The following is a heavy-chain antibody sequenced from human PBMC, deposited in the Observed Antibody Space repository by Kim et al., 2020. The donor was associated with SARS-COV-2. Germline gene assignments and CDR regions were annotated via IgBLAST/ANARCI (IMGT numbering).Heavy chain of an antibody. CDR2: IRGKNYARYGGTT. Sequence: GGSLRLSCKKSGYNFGDYAINWCRQAPGKGLEWLGLIRGKNYARYGGTTTYAASVEGRFVISTDDSRGISYLQMDGLKSEDSGVYYCTRGLSWGPNHFDFWGQGTLVTVSS. J-gene: IGHJ4*02. V-gene: IGHV3-49*03. CDR3: TRGLSWGPNHFDF. D-gene: IGHD3-10*02. CDR1: GYNFGDYA.